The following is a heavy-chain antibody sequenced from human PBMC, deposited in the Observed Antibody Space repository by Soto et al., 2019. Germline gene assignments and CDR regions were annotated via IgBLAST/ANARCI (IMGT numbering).Heavy chain of an antibody. V-gene: IGHV3-53*02. CDR1: GFSVGRNY. D-gene: IGHD6-13*01. J-gene: IGHJ4*02. CDR2: IHSGGNT. Sequence: EVQVVETGGGLIQPGGSLRLSFAASGFSVGRNYMSWVRQAPGKGRQWVSIIHSGGNTFYADSVRGRFTISRDDSKNTLFLQMNSLRAEDTAVYYCTRAGTSSSWNYFDYWGQGTLVTVSA. CDR3: TRAGTSSSWNYFDY.